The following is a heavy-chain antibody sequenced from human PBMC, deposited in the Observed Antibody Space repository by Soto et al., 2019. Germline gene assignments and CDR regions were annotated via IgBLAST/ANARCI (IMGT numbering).Heavy chain of an antibody. CDR2: INPSGGST. Sequence: ASVKVSCKASGYTFTSYYMHWVRQAAGQGLEWMGIINPSGGSTSYAQKFQGRVTMTRDTSTSTVYMELSSLRSEDTAVYYCARDRFLRITKIVVVNDDAFDIWGQGTMVTVSS. CDR3: ARDRFLRITKIVVVNDDAFDI. D-gene: IGHD3-22*01. J-gene: IGHJ3*02. CDR1: GYTFTSYY. V-gene: IGHV1-46*01.